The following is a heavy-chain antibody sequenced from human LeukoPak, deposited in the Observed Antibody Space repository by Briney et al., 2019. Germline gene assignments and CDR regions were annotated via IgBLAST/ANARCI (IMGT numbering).Heavy chain of an antibody. V-gene: IGHV3-21*01. CDR3: XXXXXXYYGSGSYLDY. J-gene: IGHJ4*02. CDR1: GFTFSSYS. CDR2: ISSSSSYI. D-gene: IGHD3-10*01. Sequence: PGGSLRLSCAASGFTFSSYSMNWVRQAPGKGLEWVSSISSSSSYIYYADSVKGRFTISRDNAKNSLYLQMNSLRAEDTAVYYXXXXXXXYYGSGSYLDYWGQGTLVTVSS.